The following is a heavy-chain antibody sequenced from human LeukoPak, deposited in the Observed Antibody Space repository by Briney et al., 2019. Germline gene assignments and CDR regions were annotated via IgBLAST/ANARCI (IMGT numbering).Heavy chain of an antibody. D-gene: IGHD5-18*01. CDR2: ISYDGSNK. V-gene: IGHV3-30*04. J-gene: IGHJ6*02. CDR1: GFTFSSYA. Sequence: GGSLRLSCAASGFTFSSYAMHWVRQAPGKGLEWVAVISYDGSNKYYADSVKGRFTISRDNSQKTVYVQMSSLRPEDTAVYYCARAPAFSSEWIRGSEHYYGLDVWGRGTTVTVS. CDR3: ARAPAFSSEWIRGSEHYYGLDV.